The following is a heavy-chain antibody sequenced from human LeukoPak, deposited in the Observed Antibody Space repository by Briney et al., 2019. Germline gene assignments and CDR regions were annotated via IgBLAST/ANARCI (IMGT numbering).Heavy chain of an antibody. J-gene: IGHJ4*02. CDR1: GFSFHDYA. D-gene: IGHD6-19*01. CDR2: ISGDAIST. CDR3: VKGRQWLITN. Sequence: GGSLRLSCAASGFSFHDYAMHWVRQTPGKGLEWVSLISGDAISTYYADSVKGQFTISRDNSKNSLYLQMNSLRGEDTALYFCVKGRQWLITNRGQGTLVTVSS. V-gene: IGHV3-43*02.